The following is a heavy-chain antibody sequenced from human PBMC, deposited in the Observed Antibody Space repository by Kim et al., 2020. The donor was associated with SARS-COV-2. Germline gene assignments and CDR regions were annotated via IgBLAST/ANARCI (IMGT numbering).Heavy chain of an antibody. D-gene: IGHD3-10*01. CDR1: GFTFSSYW. CDR3: AVNANDGSGVGGFEY. CDR2: IKQDGSEK. V-gene: IGHV3-7*01. Sequence: GGSLRLSCAASGFTFSSYWMSWVRQAPGKGLEWVANIKQDGSEKYYVDSVKGRFTISRDNAKKSLYLQMNSLRAEDTAVYHCAVNANDGSGVGGFEYGGQGTLVTVSS. J-gene: IGHJ4*02.